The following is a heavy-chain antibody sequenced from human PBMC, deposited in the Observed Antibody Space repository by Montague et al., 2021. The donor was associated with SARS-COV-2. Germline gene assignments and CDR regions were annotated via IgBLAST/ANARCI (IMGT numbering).Heavy chain of an antibody. D-gene: IGHD3-3*01. J-gene: IGHJ4*02. CDR2: IYSGGSST. CDR1: GFTFSSYA. Sequence: SLRLSCAASGFTFSSYAMSWVRQAPGKGLEWVSLIYSGGSSTYYADSVKGRFTISRDNSKNTLYLQMNSLRAEDTAVYYCAKVKHVRYDFWSGYRGAYFDYWGQGNLVTVSS. V-gene: IGHV3-23*03. CDR3: AKVKHVRYDFWSGYRGAYFDY.